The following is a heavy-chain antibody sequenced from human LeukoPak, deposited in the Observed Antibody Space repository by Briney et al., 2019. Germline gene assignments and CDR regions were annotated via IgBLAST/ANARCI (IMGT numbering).Heavy chain of an antibody. V-gene: IGHV3-21*01. D-gene: IGHD1-26*01. Sequence: GGSLRLSCAASGFTFSSYSMNWVRQAPGKGLEWVSSISSSGSYIYYADSVKGRFTISRDNAKNSLYLQMNSLRAEDTAVYCCARDPRAYSGSFFDYWGQGTLVTVSS. CDR3: ARDPRAYSGSFFDY. J-gene: IGHJ4*02. CDR2: ISSSGSYI. CDR1: GFTFSSYS.